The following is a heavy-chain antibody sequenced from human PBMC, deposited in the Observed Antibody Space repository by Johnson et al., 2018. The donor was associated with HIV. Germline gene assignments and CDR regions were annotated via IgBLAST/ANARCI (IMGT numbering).Heavy chain of an antibody. Sequence: VQLVESGGGVVRPGGSLRLSCAASGFTFDDHGMSWVRQAPGKGLEWVSGINWNGGSTGHADSVTGRFTISRDHAKNSLYMQMKSLRAEDTALYYCARDPFHYYDSSGYAGGAFDIWGQGTMVTVSS. V-gene: IGHV3-20*04. J-gene: IGHJ3*02. CDR2: INWNGGST. D-gene: IGHD3-22*01. CDR1: GFTFDDHG. CDR3: ARDPFHYYDSSGYAGGAFDI.